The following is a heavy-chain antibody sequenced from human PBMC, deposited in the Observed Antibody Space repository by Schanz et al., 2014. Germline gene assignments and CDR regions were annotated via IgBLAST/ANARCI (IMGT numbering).Heavy chain of an antibody. J-gene: IGHJ4*02. V-gene: IGHV4-34*01. Sequence: QVQLQESGPGLVKSSETLSLTCAVSGGSFSGYYWSWIRQPPDTGLEWIGEINQSGDTNYNPSLKSRVTISVDTSNNQFSRKLRSGTAADTAVYYCARLYCSTPGCYVSPNGFAKDYWGQGTLVTVSS. CDR2: INQSGDT. D-gene: IGHD2-2*01. CDR3: ARLYCSTPGCYVSPNGFAKDY. CDR1: GGSFSGYY.